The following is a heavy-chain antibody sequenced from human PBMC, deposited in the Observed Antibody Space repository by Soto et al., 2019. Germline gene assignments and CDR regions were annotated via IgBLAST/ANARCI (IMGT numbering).Heavy chain of an antibody. CDR2: IKQDGSEK. V-gene: IGHV3-7*05. D-gene: IGHD1-26*01. CDR3: ARGTPRPYYSGSYYYFDY. J-gene: IGHJ4*02. Sequence: GGSLRLSCAASGFTFSSYWMSWVRQAPGKGLEWVANIKQDGSEKYYVDSVKGRFTISRDNAKNSLYLQMNSLRAEDTAVYYCARGTPRPYYSGSYYYFDYWGQGTLVTVSS. CDR1: GFTFSSYW.